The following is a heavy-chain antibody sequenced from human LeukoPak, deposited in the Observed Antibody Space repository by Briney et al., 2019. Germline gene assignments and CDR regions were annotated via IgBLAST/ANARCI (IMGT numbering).Heavy chain of an antibody. CDR2: TSHDEGNK. V-gene: IGHV3-30-3*01. J-gene: IGHJ4*02. Sequence: GGSLRLSCSASGFTFSSYATHWVRQAPGKGLEWVAATSHDEGNKYYADSVKGRFTISRDNSRNTLYLEVNSLRTDDTAVYYCARGPGLAMGKGYFDYCGQGTLVTVSS. D-gene: IGHD5-18*01. CDR1: GFTFSSYA. CDR3: ARGPGLAMGKGYFDY.